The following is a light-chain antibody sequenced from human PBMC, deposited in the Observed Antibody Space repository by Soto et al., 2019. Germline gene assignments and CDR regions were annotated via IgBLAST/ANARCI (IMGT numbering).Light chain of an antibody. CDR3: QQYNNWPPIT. Sequence: EIVMTQSPATLSVSPGERATLFCRASHSVSSNLAWYQQKPGQAPRLVIYDASNRATGFPARFSGIGSVTEFTLTISSLQSEDFAVYYCQQYNNWPPITFGQGTRLENK. CDR2: DAS. CDR1: HSVSSN. V-gene: IGKV3D-15*01. J-gene: IGKJ5*01.